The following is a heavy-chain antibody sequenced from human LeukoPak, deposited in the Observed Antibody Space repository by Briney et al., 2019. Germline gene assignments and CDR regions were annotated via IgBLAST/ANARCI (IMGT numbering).Heavy chain of an antibody. J-gene: IGHJ6*02. V-gene: IGHV4-59*01. CDR1: GGSISSCY. Sequence: SETLSLTCSVSGGSISSCYWSWVRPSPGEGVGFSGYIYHSGSTNYSPSFKSRVSISVDTSKDQFSLNLTSVTAADTAVYYCARLKCISTTCTSRYVIDVWGQGTTVTVSS. D-gene: IGHD2-2*01. CDR3: ARLKCISTTCTSRYVIDV. CDR2: IYHSGST.